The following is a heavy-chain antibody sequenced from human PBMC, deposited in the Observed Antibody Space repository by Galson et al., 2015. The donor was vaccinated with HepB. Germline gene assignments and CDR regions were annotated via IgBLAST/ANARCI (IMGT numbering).Heavy chain of an antibody. CDR2: IRYDGNIK. J-gene: IGHJ4*02. CDR1: GFTFSSSG. V-gene: IGHV3-30*02. CDR3: AKGSGMESDY. Sequence: SLRLSCAASGFTFSSSGMNWVRQAPGKGLEWVAFIRYDGNIKYYADSVKGRLTISRDNSKNTLYLQLNSLRTEDTAVYYCAKGSGMESDYWGQGTLVTVSS. D-gene: IGHD6-25*01.